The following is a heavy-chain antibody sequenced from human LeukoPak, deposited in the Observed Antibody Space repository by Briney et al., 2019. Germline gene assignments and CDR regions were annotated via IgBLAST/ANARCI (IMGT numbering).Heavy chain of an antibody. D-gene: IGHD5-18*01. CDR1: GGTFSSYA. CDR3: ARVSAAMALFDY. V-gene: IGHV1-69*05. CDR2: IIPIFGTA. J-gene: IGHJ4*02. Sequence: GASVKVSCKASGGTFSSYAISWVRQAPGQGLEWMGGIIPIFGTANYAQKLQGRVTITTDESTSTAYMELSSLRSEDTAVYYCARVSAAMALFDYWGQGTLVTVSS.